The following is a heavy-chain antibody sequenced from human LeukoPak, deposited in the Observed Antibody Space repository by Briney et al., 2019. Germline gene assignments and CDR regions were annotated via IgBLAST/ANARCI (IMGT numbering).Heavy chain of an antibody. CDR1: GFTFSSYW. D-gene: IGHD3-22*01. CDR2: IKQDGSEK. CDR3: ARDPLEYYYDSRGSDY. V-gene: IGHV3-7*01. J-gene: IGHJ4*02. Sequence: GGSLRLSCAASGFTFSSYWMSWVRQAPGKGLEWVANIKQDGSEKYYVDSVKGRFTISRDNAKNSLYLQMNSLRAEDTAVYYCARDPLEYYYDSRGSDYWGQGTLVTVSS.